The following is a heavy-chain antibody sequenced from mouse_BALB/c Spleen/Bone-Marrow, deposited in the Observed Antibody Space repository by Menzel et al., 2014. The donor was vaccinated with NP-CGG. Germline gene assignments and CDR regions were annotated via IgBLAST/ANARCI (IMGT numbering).Heavy chain of an antibody. D-gene: IGHD2-2*01. Sequence: VQLQQPGPELVKPGASVKISCRASGYTFTDYNMHWVKQSHGKSLEWIGYIYPYNGGTGYNQKFKSKATLTVDTSSSTAYMELRSLTSEDSAVYYCAREGGYYDALDFRGQGTSVTVSS. J-gene: IGHJ4*01. V-gene: IGHV1S29*02. CDR1: GYTFTDYN. CDR2: IYPYNGGT. CDR3: AREGGYYDALDF.